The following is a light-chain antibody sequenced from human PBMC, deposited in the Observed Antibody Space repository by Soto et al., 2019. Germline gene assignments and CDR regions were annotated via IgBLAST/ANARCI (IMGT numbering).Light chain of an antibody. Sequence: DGPISQSPSTVSASVGDRVTIPCRASQSISSWLAWYQQKPGKAPKLLIYDASSLESGVPARFSGSGSGTDFTLTISSLEPEDFAVYYCQQRSNWPLTFGGGTKVDI. CDR1: QSISSW. CDR3: QQRSNWPLT. V-gene: IGKV1-5*01. J-gene: IGKJ4*01. CDR2: DAS.